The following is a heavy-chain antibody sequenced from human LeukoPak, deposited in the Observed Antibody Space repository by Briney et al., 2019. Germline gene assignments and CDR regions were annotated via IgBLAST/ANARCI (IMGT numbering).Heavy chain of an antibody. CDR2: IYTSGST. V-gene: IGHV4-4*07. CDR3: ARGLGYCSGGSCPD. Sequence: PSETLSLTCTVSGGSISSYYWSWIRQPAGKGLEWIGRIYTSGSTIYNPSLKSRVTMSVDTFKNQFSLKLSSVTAADTAVYYCARGLGYCSGGSCPDWGQGTLVTVSS. J-gene: IGHJ4*02. CDR1: GGSISSYY. D-gene: IGHD2-15*01.